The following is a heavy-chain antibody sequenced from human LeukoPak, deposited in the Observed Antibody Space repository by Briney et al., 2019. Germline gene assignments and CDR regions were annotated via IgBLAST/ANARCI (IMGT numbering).Heavy chain of an antibody. J-gene: IGHJ5*01. V-gene: IGHV3-30*18. CDR2: ISYDGSNK. D-gene: IGHD2-15*01. CDR1: GFTFSSYG. CDR3: AKDGRGYCGADS. Sequence: PGGSLRLSCAASGFTFSSYGMHWVRQAPGKGLEWVAVISYDGSNKYYADSAKGRFTISRDNSKNTLYLQMNSLRAEDTAVYYCAKDGRGYCGADSWGQGTLVTVSS.